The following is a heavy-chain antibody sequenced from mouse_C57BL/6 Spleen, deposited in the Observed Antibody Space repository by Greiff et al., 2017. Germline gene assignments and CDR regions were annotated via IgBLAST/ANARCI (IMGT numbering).Heavy chain of an antibody. D-gene: IGHD2-4*01. CDR2: IDPEDGDT. CDR1: GFNIKDYY. Sequence: EVKLQESGAELVKPGASVKLSCTASGFNIKDYYMHWVKQRTEQGLEWIGRIDPEDGDTTYAAKFQGKATITTDTSSNTAYLQLSSLTSEDTAVYYCARRGYYDYGWFAYWGQGTLVTVSA. CDR3: ARRGYYDYGWFAY. J-gene: IGHJ3*01. V-gene: IGHV14-2*01.